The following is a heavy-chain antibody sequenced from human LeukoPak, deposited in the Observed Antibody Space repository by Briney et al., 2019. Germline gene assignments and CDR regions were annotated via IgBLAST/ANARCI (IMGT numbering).Heavy chain of an antibody. CDR2: ISSSGSTI. D-gene: IGHD6-13*01. Sequence: GGSLRLSCAASGFTFSDYYMSWIHQAPGKGLEWVSYISSSGSTIYYADSVKGRFTISRDNAKNSLYLQMNSLRADDTAVCYCARDLAAAGLIDAFDIWGQGTMVTVSS. CDR3: ARDLAAAGLIDAFDI. CDR1: GFTFSDYY. V-gene: IGHV3-11*01. J-gene: IGHJ3*02.